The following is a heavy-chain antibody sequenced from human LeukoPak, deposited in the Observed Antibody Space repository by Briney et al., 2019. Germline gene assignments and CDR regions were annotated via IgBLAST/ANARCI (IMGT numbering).Heavy chain of an antibody. Sequence: ASVKVSCKASGYTFTGYYMHWVRQAPGQGLDWMGRINPNSGGTKYAQKFQGRVTMTRDTSISTAYMELSRLRSDDTAVYYCARVHPFPDAFDIWGQGTMVTVSS. CDR2: INPNSGGT. J-gene: IGHJ3*02. V-gene: IGHV1-2*06. CDR1: GYTFTGYY. D-gene: IGHD2-21*01. CDR3: ARVHPFPDAFDI.